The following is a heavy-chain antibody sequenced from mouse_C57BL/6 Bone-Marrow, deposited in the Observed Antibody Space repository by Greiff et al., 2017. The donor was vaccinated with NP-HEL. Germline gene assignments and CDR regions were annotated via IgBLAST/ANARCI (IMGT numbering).Heavy chain of an antibody. Sequence: QVQLQQSGAELVKPGASVKLSCKASGYTFTEYTIHWVKQRSGQGLEWIGWFYPGSGSITYNEKFKDKATLTADKSSSTVYMELSRLTSDEPAVYFCARHEEGYDCDRYSFDCWGQGTTLTVSS. V-gene: IGHV1-62-2*01. CDR2: FYPGSGSI. CDR3: ARHEEGYDCDRYSFDC. D-gene: IGHD2-4*01. J-gene: IGHJ2*01. CDR1: GYTFTEYT.